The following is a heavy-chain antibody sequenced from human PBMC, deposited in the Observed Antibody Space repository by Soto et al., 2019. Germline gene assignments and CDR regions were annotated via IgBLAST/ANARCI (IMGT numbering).Heavy chain of an antibody. CDR2: IYYSGST. V-gene: IGHV4-59*01. Sequence: SETLSLTCTVSGGSISSYYWSWIRQPPGKGLEWIGYIYYSGSTNYNPSLKSRVTISVDTSKNQFSLKLSSVTAADTAVYYCGSKHYYDSSGYYYYYGMDVWGQGTTVTVSS. CDR1: GGSISSYY. CDR3: GSKHYYDSSGYYYYYGMDV. J-gene: IGHJ6*02. D-gene: IGHD3-22*01.